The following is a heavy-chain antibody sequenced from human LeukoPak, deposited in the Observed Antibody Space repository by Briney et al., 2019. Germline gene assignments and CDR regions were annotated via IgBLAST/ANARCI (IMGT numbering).Heavy chain of an antibody. CDR3: ARTLQSFYGLGSWGAFDI. CDR2: ISYSGST. J-gene: IGHJ3*02. D-gene: IGHD3-10*01. Sequence: PSETLSLTCTVSDDSLKRYYWIWMRHPPGKALVGIGYISYSGSTNYTPSLKSRVTISVDTSRNQFSLKLTSVTAADTAVYHCARTLQSFYGLGSWGAFDIWGQETMVSVSS. V-gene: IGHV4-59*01. CDR1: DDSLKRYY.